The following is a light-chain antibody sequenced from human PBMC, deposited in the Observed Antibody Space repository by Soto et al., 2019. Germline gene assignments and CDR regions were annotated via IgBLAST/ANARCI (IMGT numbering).Light chain of an antibody. CDR1: QSVSSNF. CDR3: LQYGDSSPT. Sequence: EIVLTQSPGTLSLSPGERATLSCRASQSVSSNFLAWYQQKPGQAPRLLIYGASTRAIGIPDRVSGSGSGADFTLTISRLEPEDFAVFYCLQYGDSSPTFGQGTKVEIK. CDR2: GAS. V-gene: IGKV3-20*01. J-gene: IGKJ1*01.